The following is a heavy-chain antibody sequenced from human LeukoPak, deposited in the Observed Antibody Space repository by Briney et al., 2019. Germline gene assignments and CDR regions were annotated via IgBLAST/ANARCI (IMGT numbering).Heavy chain of an antibody. CDR1: GGSISNYY. V-gene: IGHV4-34*01. CDR2: INHSGST. Sequence: SETLSLTCTVSGGSISNYYWSWIRQPPGKGLEWIGEINHSGSTNYNPSLKSRVTISVDTSKNQFSLKLSSVTAADTAVYYCARGNRPYYYGSGSLPYWGQGTLVTVSS. CDR3: ARGNRPYYYGSGSLPY. D-gene: IGHD3-10*01. J-gene: IGHJ4*02.